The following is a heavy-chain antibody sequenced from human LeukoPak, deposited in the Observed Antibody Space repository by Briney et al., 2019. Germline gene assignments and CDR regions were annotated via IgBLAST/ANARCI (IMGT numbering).Heavy chain of an antibody. J-gene: IGHJ4*02. V-gene: IGHV3-21*04. CDR1: GFTLRSYS. D-gene: IGHD5-18*01. Sequence: GGAPRPSRAAPGFTLRSYSMNRGRPAPGEGLGWGSSLSSSSSYIYYADSVRGRFTISRDNSKNTLYLQMNSLRAEDTAVYYCAKGAWIQLWFPSPEDYWGQGTLVTVSS. CDR3: AKGAWIQLWFPSPEDY. CDR2: LSSSSSYI.